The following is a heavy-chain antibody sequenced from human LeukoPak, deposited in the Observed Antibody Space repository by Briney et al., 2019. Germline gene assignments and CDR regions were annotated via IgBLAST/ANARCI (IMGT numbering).Heavy chain of an antibody. V-gene: IGHV4-59*08. J-gene: IGHJ3*02. Sequence: PSETLSLTCTVSGGSISSYYWSWIRQPPGKGLEWIGYIYYSGSTNYNPSLKSRVTISVDTSKNQFSLKLSSVTAADTAVYYCARHDSYGPRDAFDIWGQGTMVTVSS. D-gene: IGHD5-18*01. CDR3: ARHDSYGPRDAFDI. CDR1: GGSISSYY. CDR2: IYYSGST.